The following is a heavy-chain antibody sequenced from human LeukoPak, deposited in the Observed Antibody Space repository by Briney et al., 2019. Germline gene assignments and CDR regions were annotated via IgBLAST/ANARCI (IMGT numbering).Heavy chain of an antibody. CDR1: GGSISSGSYY. J-gene: IGHJ4*02. CDR2: IYTSGST. D-gene: IGHD6-19*01. V-gene: IGHV4-61*02. Sequence: SQTLSLTCTVSGGSISSGSYYWSWIRQPAGKGLEWIGRIYTSGSTNYNPSLKSRVTISVDTSKNQFSLKLSSVTAADTAVYYCARVAAVAVKYYFDYWGQGTLVIVSS. CDR3: ARVAAVAVKYYFDY.